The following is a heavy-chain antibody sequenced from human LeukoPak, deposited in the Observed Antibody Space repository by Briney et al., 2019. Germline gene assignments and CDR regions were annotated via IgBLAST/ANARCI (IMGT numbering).Heavy chain of an antibody. J-gene: IGHJ3*02. V-gene: IGHV3-48*03. CDR2: LSSSGSAF. D-gene: IGHD1-14*01. Sequence: QAGGFLRLSCEDSGFTFRSYEMNWVRQAPGKGLEWIAYLSSSGSAFSYADSVKGRFTISRDNAKNSLYLQMNSLRAEDTAVYYCARESSPEDGFDIWGQGTMVTVSS. CDR1: GFTFRSYE. CDR3: ARESSPEDGFDI.